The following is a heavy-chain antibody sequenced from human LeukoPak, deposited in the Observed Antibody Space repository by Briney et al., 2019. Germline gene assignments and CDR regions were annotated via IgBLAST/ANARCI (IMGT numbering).Heavy chain of an antibody. CDR2: INPNSGGT. V-gene: IGHV1-2*02. Sequence: GASVKVSCKASGYTFTGYYMHWVRQAPGQGLEWMGWINPNSGGTNYAQKFQGRATMTRDTSISTAYMELSRLRSDDTAVYYCAREKQQLVPYYGMDVWGQGTTVTVSS. CDR3: AREKQQLVPYYGMDV. D-gene: IGHD6-13*01. CDR1: GYTFTGYY. J-gene: IGHJ6*02.